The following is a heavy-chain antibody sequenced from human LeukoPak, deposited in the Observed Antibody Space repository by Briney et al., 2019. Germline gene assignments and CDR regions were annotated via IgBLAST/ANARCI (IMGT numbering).Heavy chain of an antibody. Sequence: ASVKVSCKASGYTFNSYDINWVRQATGQGLEWMGWMNPDSGNTGYAQKFQGRVTMTRNTSISTAYMELRSLRSDDTAVYYCARERRGIVGATWDYWGQGTLVTVSS. CDR2: MNPDSGNT. V-gene: IGHV1-8*01. D-gene: IGHD1-26*01. J-gene: IGHJ4*02. CDR3: ARERRGIVGATWDY. CDR1: GYTFNSYD.